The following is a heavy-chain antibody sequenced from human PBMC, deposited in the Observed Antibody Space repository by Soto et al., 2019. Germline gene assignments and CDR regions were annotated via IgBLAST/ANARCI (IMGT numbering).Heavy chain of an antibody. J-gene: IGHJ4*02. CDR2: FYYSEST. CDR1: GGSFSGFY. V-gene: IGHV4-34*01. CDR3: ARRVGWAAGQYYFDS. D-gene: IGHD6-13*01. Sequence: SETLSLTCAVYGGSFSGFYWGWIRQPPGKGLEWIGNFYYSESTDYNPSLKSRVTISVDPSKNQFSLMLTSVTAADTALYYCARRVGWAAGQYYFDSWGQGILVTVSS.